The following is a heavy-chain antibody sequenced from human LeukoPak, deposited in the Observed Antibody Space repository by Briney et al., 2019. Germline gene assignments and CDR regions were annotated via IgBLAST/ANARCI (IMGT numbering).Heavy chain of an antibody. V-gene: IGHV4-30-4*01. CDR1: GGSISSGDYY. Sequence: SETLSLTCTVSGGSISSGDYYWSWIRQPPGKGLEWIVYIYYSGSTYYNPSLKSRVTISVDTSKNQFSLKLSSVTAADTAVYYCARDCSSTSCPGGVPWGQGTLVTVSS. CDR3: ARDCSSTSCPGGVP. CDR2: IYYSGST. J-gene: IGHJ5*02. D-gene: IGHD2-2*01.